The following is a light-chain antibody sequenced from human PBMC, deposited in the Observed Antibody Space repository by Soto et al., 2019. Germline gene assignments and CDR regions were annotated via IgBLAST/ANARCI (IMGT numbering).Light chain of an antibody. V-gene: IGKV3-11*01. J-gene: IGKJ5*01. CDR2: DTS. Sequence: VLTQSPATLSLSPGERATLSCRASQSVSSYLAWYQQKPGQAPRLLIYDTSNRATGIPARFSGSGSGTDFTLTISSLEPEDFAVYYCQQRSNWPPITFGQGTRLEIK. CDR3: QQRSNWPPIT. CDR1: QSVSSY.